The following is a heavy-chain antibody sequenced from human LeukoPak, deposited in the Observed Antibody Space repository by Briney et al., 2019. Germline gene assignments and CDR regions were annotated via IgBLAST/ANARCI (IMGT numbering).Heavy chain of an antibody. CDR1: GFTFSSYA. CDR2: ISGSGGST. V-gene: IGHV3-23*01. CDR3: AKWGGGAYYDSSGYVYFDY. Sequence: GGSLRLSCAASGFTFSSYAMSWVRQAPGKGLEWVSAISGSGGSTYYADSVKGRFTISRDNSKNTLYLQMNSLRAEDTAVYYCAKWGGGAYYDSSGYVYFDYWGQGTLVTVSS. D-gene: IGHD3-22*01. J-gene: IGHJ4*02.